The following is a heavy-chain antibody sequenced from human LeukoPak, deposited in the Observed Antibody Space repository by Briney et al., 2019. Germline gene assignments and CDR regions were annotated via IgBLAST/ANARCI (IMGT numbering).Heavy chain of an antibody. CDR3: ARDTSGGGFDY. J-gene: IGHJ4*02. CDR1: GGSISSYY. D-gene: IGHD1-26*01. V-gene: IGHV4-59*01. Sequence: PSEALSLTCTVSGGSISSYYWSWIRQPPGKGLEWIGYIYYSGSTNYNPSLKSRVTISVDTSKNQFSMKLSSVTAADTAVYYCARDTSGGGFDYWGQGTLVTVSS. CDR2: IYYSGST.